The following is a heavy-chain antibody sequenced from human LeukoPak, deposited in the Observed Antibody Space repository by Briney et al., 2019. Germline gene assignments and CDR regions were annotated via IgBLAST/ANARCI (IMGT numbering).Heavy chain of an antibody. D-gene: IGHD3-16*01. J-gene: IGHJ4*02. CDR3: VRNLGGPLDW. CDR1: GFISSATW. CDR2: LKHDKTIT. V-gene: IGHV3-74*01. Sequence: GGSLRLSCAASGFISSATWIHWVRQGPGGGLVWVLRLKHDKTITIYGDSVKGRFTISRDNANNSVYLQMNSLRVDVTAVYYCVRNLGGPLDWWGGGTLVTVSS.